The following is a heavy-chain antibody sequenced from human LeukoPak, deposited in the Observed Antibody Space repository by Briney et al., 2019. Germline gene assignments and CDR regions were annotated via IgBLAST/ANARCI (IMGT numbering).Heavy chain of an antibody. Sequence: SETLSLTCAVYGGSFSGYYWSWIRQPPGKGLEWIGEINHSGSTNYNPSLKSRVTISVDTSKNQFSLKLSSVTAADTAVYYCARVAGEVRGVHEDLFDYWGQGTLVTVSS. J-gene: IGHJ4*02. D-gene: IGHD3-10*01. CDR2: INHSGST. V-gene: IGHV4-34*01. CDR1: GGSFSGYY. CDR3: ARVAGEVRGVHEDLFDY.